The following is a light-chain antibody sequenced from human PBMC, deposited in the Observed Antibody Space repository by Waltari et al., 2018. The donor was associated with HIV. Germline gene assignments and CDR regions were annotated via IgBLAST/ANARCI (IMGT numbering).Light chain of an antibody. Sequence: DIQMTQSPSSLSASVGDSVTLTCRASQNITTYLSWYQQKPGKAPLLLLYAASTLQSGVASRFSGSGSGTDFTLTISSLQPGDFASYYCQQTYSLPLTFGGGTNVVIK. CDR2: AAS. CDR1: QNITTY. V-gene: IGKV1-39*01. J-gene: IGKJ4*01. CDR3: QQTYSLPLT.